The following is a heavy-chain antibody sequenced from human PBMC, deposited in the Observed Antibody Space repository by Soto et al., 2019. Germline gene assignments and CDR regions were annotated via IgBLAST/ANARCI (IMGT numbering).Heavy chain of an antibody. V-gene: IGHV4-59*01. CDR3: ARDGYDGSGSPYPAY. J-gene: IGHJ4*02. D-gene: IGHD3-10*01. CDR2: IYYLGIT. Sequence: SETPSLTCSVSGGSMSEYFWSCIRQSPGKGLEWIGYIYYLGITDYNPSLKSRVTISVDTSKRQFSLRLTSVTAADTAVYYCARDGYDGSGSPYPAYWGPGTQVTVSS. CDR1: GGSMSEYF.